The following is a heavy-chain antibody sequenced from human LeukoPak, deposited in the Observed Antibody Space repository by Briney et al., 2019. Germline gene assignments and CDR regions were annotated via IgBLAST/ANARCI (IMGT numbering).Heavy chain of an antibody. CDR1: GFTFSSYG. CDR3: AKAGYYYGMDV. CDR2: ISYDGSNK. Sequence: GRSLRLSCAASGFTFSSYGMHWVRQAPGKGLEWVAVISYDGSNKYYADSVKGRFTISRDNSKNTLYLQMNSLRAEDTAVYYCAKAGYYYGMDVWGQGTTVTVSS. J-gene: IGHJ6*02. V-gene: IGHV3-30*18.